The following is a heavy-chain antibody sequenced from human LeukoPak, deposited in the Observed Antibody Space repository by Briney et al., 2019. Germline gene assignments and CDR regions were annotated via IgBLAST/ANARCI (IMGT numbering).Heavy chain of an antibody. D-gene: IGHD3-3*01. CDR1: GFTFSSYS. J-gene: IGHJ4*02. Sequence: GGSLRLSCAASGFTFSSYSMNWVRQAPGKGLEWVSYISSSGSTIYYADSVKGRFTISRDNSKNTLYLQMNSLRAEDTAVYYCAKGYYDFWSGNDYWGQGTLVTVSS. CDR3: AKGYYDFWSGNDY. CDR2: ISSSGSTI. V-gene: IGHV3-48*01.